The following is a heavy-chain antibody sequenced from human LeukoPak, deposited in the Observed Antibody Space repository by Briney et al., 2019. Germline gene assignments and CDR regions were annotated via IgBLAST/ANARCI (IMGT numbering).Heavy chain of an antibody. CDR3: ARGLYSSSSAAYCYYMDV. CDR1: GGSISSYY. Sequence: SETLSLTCTVSGGSISSYYWSWIRQPAGKGLEWIGRIYTSGSTNYNPSLKSRVTISVDKSKNQFSLKLSSVTAADTAVYYCARGLYSSSSAAYCYYMDVWGKGTTVTVSS. CDR2: IYTSGST. D-gene: IGHD6-6*01. V-gene: IGHV4-4*07. J-gene: IGHJ6*03.